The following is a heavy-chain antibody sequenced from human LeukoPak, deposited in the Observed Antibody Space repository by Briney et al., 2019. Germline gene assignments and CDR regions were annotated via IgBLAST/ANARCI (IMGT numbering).Heavy chain of an antibody. Sequence: SCKASGYTFTSYAMHWVRQAPGKGLEWVAVISYDGSNKYYADSVKGRFTISRDNSKNTLYLQMNSLRAEDTAVYYCARRYSGSYYEDYWGQGTLVTVSS. CDR2: ISYDGSNK. J-gene: IGHJ4*02. D-gene: IGHD1-26*01. CDR3: ARRYSGSYYEDY. CDR1: GYTFTSYA. V-gene: IGHV3-30*04.